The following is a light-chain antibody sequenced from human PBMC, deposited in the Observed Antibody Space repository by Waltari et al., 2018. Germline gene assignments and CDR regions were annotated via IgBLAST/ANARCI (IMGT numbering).Light chain of an antibody. J-gene: IGKJ2*01. CDR3: QQYYSTPPT. Sequence: WYQQTPGQPPTLLSYWATARESGVPDRFGGSGSVTNFALTVSGLQAEDVAVYYCQQYYSTPPTFGQGTKLKIK. CDR2: WAT. V-gene: IGKV4-1*01.